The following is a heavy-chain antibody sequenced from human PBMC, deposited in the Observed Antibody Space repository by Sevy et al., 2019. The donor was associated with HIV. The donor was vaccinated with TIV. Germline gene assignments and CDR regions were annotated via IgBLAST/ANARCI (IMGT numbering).Heavy chain of an antibody. D-gene: IGHD6-19*01. Sequence: ASVKVSCKASGYTFTGYYMHWVRQAPGQGLEWMGWINPNSGGTNYAQKFQGRVTMTRDTSISTAYMELSRLRSDDTAVYYCARSLGYSSGWCMDVWGKGTTVTVSS. CDR2: INPNSGGT. J-gene: IGHJ6*03. CDR1: GYTFTGYY. CDR3: ARSLGYSSGWCMDV. V-gene: IGHV1-2*02.